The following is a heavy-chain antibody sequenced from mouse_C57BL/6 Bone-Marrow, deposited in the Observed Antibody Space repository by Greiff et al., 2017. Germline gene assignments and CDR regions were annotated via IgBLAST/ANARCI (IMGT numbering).Heavy chain of an antibody. V-gene: IGHV8-8*01. Sequence: QVTLKVSGPGILQPSQTLSLTCSFSGFSLSTYGMGVGWIRQPSGKGLEWLAHIRWDDDKYYNPALKSGLTIAKDTSKNQVFLKVANVDTAHTATYYCARKGGYYGSSYGYWGPGTTLTVSS. J-gene: IGHJ2*01. D-gene: IGHD1-1*01. CDR3: ARKGGYYGSSYGY. CDR1: GFSLSTYGMG. CDR2: IRWDDDK.